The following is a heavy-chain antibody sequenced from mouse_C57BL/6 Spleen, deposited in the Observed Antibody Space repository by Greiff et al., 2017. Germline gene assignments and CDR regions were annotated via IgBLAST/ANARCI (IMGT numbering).Heavy chain of an antibody. V-gene: IGHV1-52*01. CDR3: ARRLGGGYFDY. D-gene: IGHD3-2*02. CDR2: IDPSDSET. Sequence: QVQLQQPGAELVRPGSSVKLSCKASGYTFTSYWMHWVKQRPIQGLEWIGNIDPSDSETHYNQKFKDKATLTVDKSSSTAYMQLSSLTSEDSAVYYCARRLGGGYFDYWGQGTTLTVSS. CDR1: GYTFTSYW. J-gene: IGHJ2*01.